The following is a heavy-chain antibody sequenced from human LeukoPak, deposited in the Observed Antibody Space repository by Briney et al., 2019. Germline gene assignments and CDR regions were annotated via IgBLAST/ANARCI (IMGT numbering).Heavy chain of an antibody. V-gene: IGHV1-8*01. J-gene: IGHJ3*02. CDR2: MNPNSGNT. Sequence: ASVKVSCKASGYTFTSYDINWVRQATGQGLEWMGWMNPNSGNTGYAHKFQGRGTMTRNTSISTAYMELSSLRSEDTAVYYCARHPYSYGTNAFDIWGQETMVTVSS. D-gene: IGHD5-18*01. CDR1: GYTFTSYD. CDR3: ARHPYSYGTNAFDI.